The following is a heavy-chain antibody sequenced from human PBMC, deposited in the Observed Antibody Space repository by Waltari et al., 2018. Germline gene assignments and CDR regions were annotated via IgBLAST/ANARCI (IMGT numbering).Heavy chain of an antibody. CDR2: IYPDDSRT. V-gene: IGHV5-51*01. J-gene: IGHJ5*01. D-gene: IGHD1-26*01. CDR1: GYSFYGYW. CDR3: ARFGGSSLVHNWFDS. Sequence: EVQLVQSGAEVKKPGESLKISCEGSGYSFYGYWIGWVRQMPGKGLEWMGIIYPDDSRTKYSPSFQGQVTMSADKSVNTAYLQWSSLKASDSAIYYCARFGGSSLVHNWFDSWGQGTLVTVSS.